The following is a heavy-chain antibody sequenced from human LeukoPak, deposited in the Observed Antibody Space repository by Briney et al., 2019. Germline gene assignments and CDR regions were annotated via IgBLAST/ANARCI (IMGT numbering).Heavy chain of an antibody. V-gene: IGHV3-23*01. CDR1: GFTFSSYA. D-gene: IGHD2-15*01. CDR2: ISGTGGST. Sequence: PGGSLRLSCAAPGFTFSSYAMSWVRQAPGKGLEWVSAISGTGGSTYYADSVKGRFTISRDNSKNAPDLQMDSLRAEDTAVYYCARDRGAYPYYLDYWGQGTLVTVSS. CDR3: ARDRGAYPYYLDY. J-gene: IGHJ4*02.